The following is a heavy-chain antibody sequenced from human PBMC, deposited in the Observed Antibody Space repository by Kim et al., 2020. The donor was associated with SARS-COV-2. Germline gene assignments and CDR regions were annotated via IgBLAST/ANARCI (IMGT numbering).Heavy chain of an antibody. CDR1: GYTFSSYG. CDR3: ARDRAPDRYYYYGMDV. Sequence: ASVKVSCKASGYTFSSYGISWVRQAPGQRLEWMGWISGYGIPNYAQKLQGRVTMTTDTSTSTDYMELRSLRSDDTAVYYCARDRAPDRYYYYGMDVWGQG. V-gene: IGHV1-18*01. J-gene: IGHJ6*02. CDR2: ISGYGIP.